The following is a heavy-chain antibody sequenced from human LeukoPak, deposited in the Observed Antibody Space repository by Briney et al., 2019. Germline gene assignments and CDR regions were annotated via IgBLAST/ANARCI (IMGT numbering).Heavy chain of an antibody. D-gene: IGHD6-13*01. V-gene: IGHV1-18*01. J-gene: IGHJ6*02. CDR2: ISAYNGNT. Sequence: ASVKVSCKASGYTFTSYGISWVRQAPGQGLEWMGWISAYNGNTNYAQKLQGRVTMTTDTSTSTAYMELRSLRSDDTAVYYCARVLSSSWPYYYYYGMDVWGQGTTVTVSS. CDR1: GYTFTSYG. CDR3: ARVLSSSWPYYYYYGMDV.